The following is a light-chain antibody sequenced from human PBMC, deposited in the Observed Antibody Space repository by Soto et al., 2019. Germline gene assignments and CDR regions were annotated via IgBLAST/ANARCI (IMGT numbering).Light chain of an antibody. V-gene: IGLV1-44*01. CDR1: SSNIGTNT. J-gene: IGLJ2*01. CDR2: TNN. Sequence: QSVLTQPPSASGTPGQRVTISCSGSSSNIGTNTVNWYQQLPGTAPKLLVHTNNQRPSGVPDRFSGSKSDSSASLAISGLQSEDEADYYCAAWDDSLNGRVFGGGTKVTVL. CDR3: AAWDDSLNGRV.